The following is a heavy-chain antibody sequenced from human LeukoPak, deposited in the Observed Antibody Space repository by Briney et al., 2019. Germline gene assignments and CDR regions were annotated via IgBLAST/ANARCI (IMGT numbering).Heavy chain of an antibody. CDR2: IKQDGSEK. V-gene: IGHV3-7*01. D-gene: IGHD6-6*01. CDR1: GFTFSSYW. J-gene: IGHJ6*03. Sequence: GGSLRLSCAASGFTFSSYWMSWVRQAPGKGLEWVANIKQDGSEKYYVDSVKGRFTISRDNAKNSLYLQMNSLRAEDTAVYYCARVLQLVDYYYYYYYMDVWGKGTTVTVSS. CDR3: ARVLQLVDYYYYYYYMDV.